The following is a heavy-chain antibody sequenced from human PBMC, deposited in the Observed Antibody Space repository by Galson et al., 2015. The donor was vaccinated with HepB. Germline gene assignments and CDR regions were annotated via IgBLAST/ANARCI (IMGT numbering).Heavy chain of an antibody. CDR2: ISYDGSNK. CDR3: ARDTLSCSGGSCYEHDY. V-gene: IGHV3-30-3*01. J-gene: IGHJ4*02. Sequence: SLRLSCAVSGFTLSSDWMSWVRQAPGKGLEWVAVISYDGSNKYYADSVKGRFTISRDNSKNTLYLQMNSLRAEDTAVYYCARDTLSCSGGSCYEHDYWGQGTLVTVSS. D-gene: IGHD2-15*01. CDR1: GFTLSSDW.